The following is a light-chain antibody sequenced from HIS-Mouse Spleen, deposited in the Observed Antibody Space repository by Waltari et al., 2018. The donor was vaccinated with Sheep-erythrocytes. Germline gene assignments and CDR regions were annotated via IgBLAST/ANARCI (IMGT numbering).Light chain of an antibody. CDR3: CSYAGSYNHV. V-gene: IGLV2-11*01. J-gene: IGLJ1*01. Sequence: QSALTQPRSVSGSPGQAVTISCTGTSSDFGGYNYVSWYQQHPGKAPKLMIYHVSKRPSGVPDRFSGSKSGNTASLTISGLQAEDEADYYCCSYAGSYNHVFATGTKVTVL. CDR1: SSDFGGYNY. CDR2: HVS.